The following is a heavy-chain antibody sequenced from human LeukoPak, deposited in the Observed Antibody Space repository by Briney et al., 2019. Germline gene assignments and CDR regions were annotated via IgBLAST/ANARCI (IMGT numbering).Heavy chain of an antibody. CDR1: GYTLTESS. D-gene: IGHD3-22*01. CDR2: FDPEDGET. CDR3: ATVGYYDSSGYYFLYAFDI. J-gene: IGHJ3*02. V-gene: IGHV1-24*01. Sequence: ASVKVSCKVSGYTLTESSMHWVRQAPGKGLEWMGGFDPEDGETIYAQKFQGRVTMTEDTSTDTAYMELSSLRSEDTAVYYCATVGYYDSSGYYFLYAFDIWGQGTMVTVSS.